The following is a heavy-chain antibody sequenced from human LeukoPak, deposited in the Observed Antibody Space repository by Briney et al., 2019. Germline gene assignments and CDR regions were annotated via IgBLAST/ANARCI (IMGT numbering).Heavy chain of an antibody. CDR3: ARRLTQYDCFDP. D-gene: IGHD2-2*01. Sequence: SQTLSLTCAISGDSVSSNSAVWNWIRQSPSRGLEWLGRTYYRSTWYSDYAVSVRGRITVNPDTSKNQFSLHLNSVTPEDTAVYYCARRLTQYDCFDPWGQGILVTVSS. J-gene: IGHJ5*02. CDR2: TYYRSTWYS. V-gene: IGHV6-1*01. CDR1: GDSVSSNSAV.